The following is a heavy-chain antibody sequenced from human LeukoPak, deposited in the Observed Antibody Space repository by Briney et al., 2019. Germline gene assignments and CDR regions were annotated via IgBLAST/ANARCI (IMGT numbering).Heavy chain of an antibody. CDR1: GFTFSTYS. CDR2: ISSSSTYM. D-gene: IGHD4-17*01. V-gene: IGHV3-21*01. Sequence: GGSLRLSCAASGFTFSTYSMNWVRQAPGKRLEWVSFISSSSTYMYYADSMKGRFTISRDNTKNSLYLQMNSLRAEDTAVYYCARTSNTVTTGASYFDYWGQGILVTVSS. CDR3: ARTSNTVTTGASYFDY. J-gene: IGHJ4*02.